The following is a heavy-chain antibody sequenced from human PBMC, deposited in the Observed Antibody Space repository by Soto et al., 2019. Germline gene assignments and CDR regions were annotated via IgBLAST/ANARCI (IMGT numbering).Heavy chain of an antibody. CDR1: GGSIRSGGYY. V-gene: IGHV4-31*03. CDR3: ARAESTRNDAFDI. CDR2: IYYSGST. Sequence: SETLSLTCTVSGGSIRSGGYYWSWIRQHPGKGLEWIGYIYYSGSTYYNPSLKSRVTISVDTSKNQFSLKLSSVTAADTAVYYCARAESTRNDAFDIWGQGTMVTVSS. J-gene: IGHJ3*02.